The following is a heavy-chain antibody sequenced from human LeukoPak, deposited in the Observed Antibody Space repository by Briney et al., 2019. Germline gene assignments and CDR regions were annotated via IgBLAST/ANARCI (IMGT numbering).Heavy chain of an antibody. D-gene: IGHD3-22*01. CDR1: GFTFSSYV. J-gene: IGHJ4*02. V-gene: IGHV3-30*03. CDR3: AITGDSSGYSFDY. CDR2: ISYDGSNK. Sequence: GRSLRLSCAASGFTFSSYVMHWVRQAPGKGLGWGAVISYDGSNKYYADSVKGRFTISRDNSKNTLYLQMNSLRAEDTAVYYCAITGDSSGYSFDYWGQGTLVTVSS.